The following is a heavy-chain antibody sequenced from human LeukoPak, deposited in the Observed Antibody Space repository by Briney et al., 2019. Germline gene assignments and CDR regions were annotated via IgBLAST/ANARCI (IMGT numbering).Heavy chain of an antibody. CDR3: ARAAGYCSSTSCYTSYYFDY. CDR2: ISAYNGNT. D-gene: IGHD2-2*02. CDR1: GYTFTSYG. V-gene: IGHV1-18*01. J-gene: IGHJ4*02. Sequence: ASVKVSCKASGYTFTSYGISWVRQAPGQGLEWMGWISAYNGNTNYAQKLQGRVTMTTDTSTSTAYMELRSLRSDDTAVYYCARAAGYCSSTSCYTSYYFDYWGQGTLVTVSS.